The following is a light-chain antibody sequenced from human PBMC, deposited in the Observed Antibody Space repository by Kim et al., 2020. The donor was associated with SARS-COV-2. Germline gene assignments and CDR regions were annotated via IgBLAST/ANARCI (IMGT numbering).Light chain of an antibody. J-gene: IGLJ2*01. Sequence: PGQPANIACSGEKLGNTYVCWYQQKPGQSPVLVIYRDTRRPSGIPERFSGSNSGNTATLTISGTQPMDEADYYCQAWDSNSASVVFGGGTQLTVL. V-gene: IGLV3-1*01. CDR2: RDT. CDR3: QAWDSNSASVV. CDR1: KLGNTY.